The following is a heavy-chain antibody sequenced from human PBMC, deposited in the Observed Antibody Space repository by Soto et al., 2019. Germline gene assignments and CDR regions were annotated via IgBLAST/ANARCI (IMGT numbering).Heavy chain of an antibody. D-gene: IGHD6-19*01. CDR2: VYYTGST. CDR3: ARSVAVPGAHIDY. V-gene: IGHV4-59*01. CDR1: GGSISGSY. J-gene: IGHJ4*02. Sequence: SETLSLTCSVSGGSISGSYWSWIRQSPGKGLEWLGYVYYTGSTNYSPSLRSRVSISVDTSKNEFSLRLSSVTAADTAVYFCARSVAVPGAHIDYWGQGTQVTGS.